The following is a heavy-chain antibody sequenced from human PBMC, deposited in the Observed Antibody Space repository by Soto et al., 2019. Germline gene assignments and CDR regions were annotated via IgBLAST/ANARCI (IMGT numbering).Heavy chain of an antibody. Sequence: ASVKVSCKASGYTFTSYDINWVRRATGQGLEWMGWMNPNSGNTGYAQKFQGRVTMTRDTSISTAYMELSRLRSDDTAVYYCAVGRFLGWEDYYGMDVWGQGTTVTVSS. J-gene: IGHJ6*02. D-gene: IGHD3-3*01. CDR3: AVGRFLGWEDYYGMDV. V-gene: IGHV1-8*01. CDR1: GYTFTSYD. CDR2: MNPNSGNT.